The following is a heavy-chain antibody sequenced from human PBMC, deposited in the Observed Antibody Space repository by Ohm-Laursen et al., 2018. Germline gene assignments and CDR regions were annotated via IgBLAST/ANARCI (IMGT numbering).Heavy chain of an antibody. CDR3: ASPDLNYYGSGRGYYYYYGMDV. V-gene: IGHV1-69*02. CDR1: GYSFSAHY. Sequence: SVKVSCKPSGYSFSAHYMHWMRQAPGQGLEWMGRIIPILGIANYAQKFQGRVTITADKSTSTAYMELSSLRSEDTAVYYCASPDLNYYGSGRGYYYYYGMDVWGQGTTVTVSS. D-gene: IGHD3-10*01. J-gene: IGHJ6*02. CDR2: IIPILGIA.